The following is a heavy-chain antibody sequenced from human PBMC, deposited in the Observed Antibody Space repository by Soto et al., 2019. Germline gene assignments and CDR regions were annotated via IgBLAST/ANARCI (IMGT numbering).Heavy chain of an antibody. V-gene: IGHV1-18*04. D-gene: IGHD3-16*02. CDR1: GYTFTSYG. CDR2: ISAYNGNT. CDR3: ASSGYSPSTTARNYYYYGMDV. Sequence: SVKVSCKASGYTFTSYGISWVRQAPGQGLEWMGWISAYNGNTNYAQKLQGRVTMTTDTSTSTAYMELRSLRSDDTAVYYCASSGYSPSTTARNYYYYGMDVWGQGATVTGSS. J-gene: IGHJ6*02.